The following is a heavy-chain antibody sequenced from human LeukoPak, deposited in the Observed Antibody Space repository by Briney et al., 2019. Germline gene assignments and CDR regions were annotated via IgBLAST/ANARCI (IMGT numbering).Heavy chain of an antibody. CDR3: TRSGYSGYDPRYYYGMDV. V-gene: IGHV3-73*01. CDR1: GFTFSGSA. D-gene: IGHD5-12*01. J-gene: IGHJ6*02. Sequence: GGSLRLSCAASGFTFSGSAMHWVRQASGKGLEWVGRIRSKANSYATAYAASVKGRFTISRDGSKNTAYLQMNSLRTEDTAVYYCTRSGYSGYDPRYYYGMDVWGQGTTVTVSS. CDR2: IRSKANSYAT.